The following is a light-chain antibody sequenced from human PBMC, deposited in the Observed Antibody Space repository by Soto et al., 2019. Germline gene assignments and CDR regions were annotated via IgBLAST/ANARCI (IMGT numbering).Light chain of an antibody. Sequence: EIVLTQSPGTLSLSPGERATLSCRASQSVSNNYLAWYQQKPGQAPRLLIYGASNRATGIPDRFSGSGSGTDFTLTISRLEPEDVAVYYFQQYWSSGTFGQGTKVEIK. J-gene: IGKJ1*01. CDR2: GAS. CDR3: QQYWSSGT. CDR1: QSVSNNY. V-gene: IGKV3-20*01.